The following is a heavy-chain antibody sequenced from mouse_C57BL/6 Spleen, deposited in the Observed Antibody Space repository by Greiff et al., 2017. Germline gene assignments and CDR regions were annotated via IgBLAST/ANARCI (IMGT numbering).Heavy chain of an antibody. Sequence: VKLQESGAELVRPGTSVKVSCKASGYAFTNYLIEWVKQRPGQGLEWIGVINPGSGGTNYNEKFKGKATLTADKSSSTAYMQLSSLTSQDSAVYFCARYDYDNYFDYWGQGTTLTVSS. CDR2: INPGSGGT. V-gene: IGHV1-54*01. CDR3: ARYDYDNYFDY. J-gene: IGHJ2*01. CDR1: GYAFTNYL. D-gene: IGHD2-4*01.